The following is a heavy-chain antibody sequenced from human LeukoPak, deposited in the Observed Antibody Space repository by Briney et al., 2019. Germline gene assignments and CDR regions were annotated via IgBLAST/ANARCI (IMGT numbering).Heavy chain of an antibody. CDR1: GYSFTSYW. Sequence: GESLKISCMGSGYSFTSYWIGWVRQMPGKGLEWMGIIYPGDSDTTYSPSFQGQVTISADKSISTAYLQWSSLKASDTAMYYCARRDGYCSSTSCYVDYYYGMDVWGQGTTVTVSS. V-gene: IGHV5-51*01. D-gene: IGHD2-2*01. J-gene: IGHJ6*02. CDR2: IYPGDSDT. CDR3: ARRDGYCSSTSCYVDYYYGMDV.